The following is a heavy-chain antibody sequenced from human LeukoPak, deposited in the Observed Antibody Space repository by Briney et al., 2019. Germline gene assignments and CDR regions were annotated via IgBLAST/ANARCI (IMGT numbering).Heavy chain of an antibody. Sequence: SQTLSLTCTVSGGSISSGDYYWSWIRQPPGKGLEWIGYIYYSGSTYYNPSLKSRVTIPVDTSKNQFSLKLSSVTAADTAVYYCARGLPDYYDSSGYDYWGQGTLVTVSS. V-gene: IGHV4-30-4*08. CDR3: ARGLPDYYDSSGYDY. D-gene: IGHD3-22*01. J-gene: IGHJ4*02. CDR1: GGSISSGDYY. CDR2: IYYSGST.